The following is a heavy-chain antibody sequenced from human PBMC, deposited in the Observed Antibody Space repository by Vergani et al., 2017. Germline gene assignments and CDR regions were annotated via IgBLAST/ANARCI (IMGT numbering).Heavy chain of an antibody. CDR1: GYTITSYG. V-gene: IGHV1-18*01. Sequence: QVQLVQSGAEVKKPGASVKVSCKASGYTITSYGISWVRQAPGQGLEWMGWISAYNGNTNYAQKLQGRVTMTTDTSTSTAYTELRSRRSDETAVYYCARDAYVTGGGFNWFDPWGQGTLVTVSS. D-gene: IGHD1-26*01. CDR3: ARDAYVTGGGFNWFDP. J-gene: IGHJ5*02. CDR2: ISAYNGNT.